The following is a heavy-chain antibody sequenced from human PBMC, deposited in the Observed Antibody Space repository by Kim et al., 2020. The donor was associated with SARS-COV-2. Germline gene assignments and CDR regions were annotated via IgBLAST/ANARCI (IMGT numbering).Heavy chain of an antibody. CDR1: GFTFSAHA. CDR2: ISSSNTI. V-gene: IGHV3-48*02. J-gene: IGHJ4*02. Sequence: GGSLRLSCAVSGFTFSAHAMNWVRQAPGKGLEWVSYISSSNTIYYADSVKGRFTISRDNAKNALYLQMNSLRDEDTAVYYCVRDRDWSYYYWGQGTLVTVSS. CDR3: VRDRDWSYYY. D-gene: IGHD1-26*01.